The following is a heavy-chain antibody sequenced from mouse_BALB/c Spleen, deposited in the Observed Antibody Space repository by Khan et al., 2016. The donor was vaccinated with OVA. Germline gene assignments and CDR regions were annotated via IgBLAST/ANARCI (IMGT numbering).Heavy chain of an antibody. Sequence: EVKLVESGPGLVKPSQSLSLTCTVTGFSITSDYAWNWIRQFPGNKLEWMGYISYSDRTSYNPSLKSRISITPDTSKNQFFLQLNSVTTEDTATXDCARSVTITTVVATDFDYWGQGTTLTVSS. CDR1: GFSITSDYA. V-gene: IGHV3-2*02. CDR3: ARSVTITTVVATDFDY. J-gene: IGHJ2*01. D-gene: IGHD1-1*01. CDR2: ISYSDRT.